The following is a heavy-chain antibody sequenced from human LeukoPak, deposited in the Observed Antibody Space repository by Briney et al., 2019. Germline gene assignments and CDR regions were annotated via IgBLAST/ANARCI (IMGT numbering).Heavy chain of an antibody. Sequence: SGTLSLTCTVSGGSISSYYWSWIRQPPGKGLEWIGYIYTSGSTNYNPSLKSRVTISVDTSKNQFSLKLSSVTAADTAVYYCASARGSSGYYFGWGQGPLVTVSS. CDR1: GGSISSYY. D-gene: IGHD3-22*01. CDR3: ASARGSSGYYFG. V-gene: IGHV4-4*09. CDR2: IYTSGST. J-gene: IGHJ4*02.